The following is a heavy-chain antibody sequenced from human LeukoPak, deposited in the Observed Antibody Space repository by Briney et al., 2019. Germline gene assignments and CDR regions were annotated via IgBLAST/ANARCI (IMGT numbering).Heavy chain of an antibody. V-gene: IGHV3-64*01. CDR1: GFTLSSYS. CDR2: ISKNGRNT. Sequence: GGSLRLSCAASGFTLSSYSMHWVRQAPGKGLEFVSAISKNGRNTYYGNSMKGRFTISRDISKNTLYLQMSSLRPEDMAVYYCARVDSGSACASWGQGILVTVSS. J-gene: IGHJ1*01. CDR3: ARVDSGSACAS. D-gene: IGHD6-19*01.